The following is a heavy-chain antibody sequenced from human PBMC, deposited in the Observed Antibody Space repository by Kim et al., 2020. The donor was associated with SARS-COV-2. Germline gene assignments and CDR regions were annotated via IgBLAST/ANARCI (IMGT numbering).Heavy chain of an antibody. CDR2: IYPSGGST. CDR3: ARGYGSGSYSAWYFDL. J-gene: IGHJ2*01. Sequence: ASVKVSCRAFGYTFTSYYIHWVRQAPGQGLEWMGIIYPSGGSTSYAQKFQGRVTMTRDTSTSTVYMELSSLRSEDTAMYYCARGYGSGSYSAWYFDLWGRGTLVTVSS. CDR1: GYTFTSYY. V-gene: IGHV1-46*01. D-gene: IGHD3-10*01.